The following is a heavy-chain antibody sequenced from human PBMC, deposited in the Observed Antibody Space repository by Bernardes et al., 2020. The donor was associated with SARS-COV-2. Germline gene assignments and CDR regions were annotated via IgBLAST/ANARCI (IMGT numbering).Heavy chain of an antibody. CDR3: AKGTRMGGAGYDY. CDR2: LDKTSTYI. CDR1: GFMFNNYS. Sequence: GGSLRLSCLASGFMFNNYSMNWVRQAPGKGLEWVSSLDKTSTYIYYADSLKGRVTISRDNAKNSLYLQINSLRDEDTAVYYCAKGTRMGGAGYDYWGQGTLVTVSS. D-gene: IGHD6-13*01. J-gene: IGHJ4*02. V-gene: IGHV3-21*06.